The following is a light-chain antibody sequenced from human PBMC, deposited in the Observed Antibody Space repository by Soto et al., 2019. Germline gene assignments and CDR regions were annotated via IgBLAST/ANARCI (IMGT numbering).Light chain of an antibody. V-gene: IGLV2-23*03. J-gene: IGLJ1*01. CDR3: CSYAGSSTFG. Sequence: QSALTQPASVSGSPGQSITISCTGTSSDVGSYNLVSWYQQHPGKAPKLMIYEGSKRPSGVSHRFSGSKSGNTASLTISGLQAEDEADYYCCSYAGSSTFGFGTGTKVTVL. CDR1: SSDVGSYNL. CDR2: EGS.